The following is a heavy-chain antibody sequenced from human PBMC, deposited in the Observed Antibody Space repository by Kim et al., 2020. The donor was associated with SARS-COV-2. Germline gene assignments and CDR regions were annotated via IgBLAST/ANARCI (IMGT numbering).Heavy chain of an antibody. J-gene: IGHJ3*02. CDR1: GGSISSSNW. Sequence: SETLSLTCAVSGGSISSSNWWSWVRQPPGKGLEWIGEIYHSGSTNYNPSLKSRVTISVDKSKNQFSLKLSSVTAADTAVYYCARAGGSGRLPAFDIWGQGTMVTVSS. CDR3: ARAGGSGRLPAFDI. D-gene: IGHD3-10*01. CDR2: IYHSGST. V-gene: IGHV4-4*02.